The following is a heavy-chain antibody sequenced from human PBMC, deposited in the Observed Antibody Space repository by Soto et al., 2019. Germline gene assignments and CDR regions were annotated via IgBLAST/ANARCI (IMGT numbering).Heavy chain of an antibody. J-gene: IGHJ5*02. CDR3: ARAHLYEKWFDP. CDR2: IFHSGGS. V-gene: IGHV4-30-2*01. CDR1: DGSISSSSHT. Sequence: PSETLSLTCIVSDGSISSSSHTWNWIRQPPGKDLEWIGYIFHSGGSYYNPSFNSRVTMSVDRSKNQFSLRLNSVTAADTAVYYCARAHLYEKWFDPWGQGTLVTVSS. D-gene: IGHD2-8*01.